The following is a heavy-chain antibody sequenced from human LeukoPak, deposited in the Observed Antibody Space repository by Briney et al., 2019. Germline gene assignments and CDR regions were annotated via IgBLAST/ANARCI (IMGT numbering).Heavy chain of an antibody. J-gene: IGHJ4*02. CDR2: IIPIFGTA. CDR3: ARDCSSTSCYRPFDY. Sequence: GASVKVSCKASGGTFSSYAISWVRQAPGQGLEWMGGIIPIFGTANYAQKFQGRVTITTDESTSTAYMELSSLRSEDTAVYYCARDCSSTSCYRPFDYWGQGTLVTVSS. CDR1: GGTFSSYA. V-gene: IGHV1-69*05. D-gene: IGHD2-2*02.